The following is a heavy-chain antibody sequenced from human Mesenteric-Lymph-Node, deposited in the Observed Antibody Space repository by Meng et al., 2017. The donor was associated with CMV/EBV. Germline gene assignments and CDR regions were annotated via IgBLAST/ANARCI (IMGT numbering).Heavy chain of an antibody. CDR3: AREDIVVVPAARTTTSYYYYGMDV. CDR2: INPNSGGT. J-gene: IGHJ6*02. V-gene: IGHV1-2*02. Sequence: ASVKVSCKASGYTFTGYYMHWVRQAPGQGLEWMGWINPNSGGTNYAQKFQGRVTMTRDTSTSTVYMELSSLRSEDTAVYYCAREDIVVVPAARTTTSYYYYGMDVWGHGTTVTVSS. CDR1: GYTFTGYY. D-gene: IGHD2-2*01.